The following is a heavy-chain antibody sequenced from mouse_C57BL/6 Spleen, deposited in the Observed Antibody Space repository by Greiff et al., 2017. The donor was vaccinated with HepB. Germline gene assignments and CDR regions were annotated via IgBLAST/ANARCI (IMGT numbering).Heavy chain of an antibody. D-gene: IGHD2-5*01. V-gene: IGHV1-52*01. CDR3: ASHYSNSYAMDY. J-gene: IGHJ4*01. Sequence: QVQLQQPGAELVRPGSSVKLSCKASGYTFTSYWMHWVKQRPIQGLEWIGNIDPSDSETQYNQKFKDKATLTVDKSSSTAYMQLSSLTSEESAVYYCASHYSNSYAMDYWGQGTSVTVSS. CDR2: IDPSDSET. CDR1: GYTFTSYW.